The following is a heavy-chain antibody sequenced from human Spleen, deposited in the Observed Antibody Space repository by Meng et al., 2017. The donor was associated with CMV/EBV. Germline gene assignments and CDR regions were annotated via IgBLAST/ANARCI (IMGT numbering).Heavy chain of an antibody. V-gene: IGHV4-4*07. J-gene: IGHJ1*01. Sequence: QGPLQESGPGPVKPSETLSLTCTVSGGSISSYYWSWIRQPAGKGLEWIGRIYTSGSTNYNPSLKSRVTMSVDTSKNQFSLKLSSVTAADTAVYYCARGLYYYDSSALQHWGQGTLVTVSS. CDR2: IYTSGST. CDR1: GGSISSYY. CDR3: ARGLYYYDSSALQH. D-gene: IGHD3-22*01.